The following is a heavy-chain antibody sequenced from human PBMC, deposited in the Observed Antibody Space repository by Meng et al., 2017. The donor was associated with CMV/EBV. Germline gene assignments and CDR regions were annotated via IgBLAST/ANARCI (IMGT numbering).Heavy chain of an antibody. CDR2: IYYSGST. D-gene: IGHD2-2*02. CDR3: ARLPPPLGYCSSTSCYNPRDAFDI. Sequence: SETLSLTCTVSGGSISSSSYYWGWIRQPPGKGLEWIGSIYYSGSTYYNPSLKSRVTISVDTSKNQFSLKLSSVTAADTAVYYCARLPPPLGYCSSTSCYNPRDAFDIWGQGTMVTVSS. V-gene: IGHV4-39*07. CDR1: GGSISSSSYY. J-gene: IGHJ3*02.